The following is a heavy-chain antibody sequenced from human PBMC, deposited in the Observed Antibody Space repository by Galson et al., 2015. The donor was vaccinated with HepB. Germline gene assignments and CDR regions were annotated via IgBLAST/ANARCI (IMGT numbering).Heavy chain of an antibody. J-gene: IGHJ4*02. Sequence: ETLSLTCAVSGGSISSSYWWSWVRQPPGKGLEWIGEIYRSGNTNYNPSLKSRVTILVDKSKNHFSLNLTSVTAADTAVYYCATATRSAAGAVDYWGQGTLVTVSS. D-gene: IGHD1-26*01. V-gene: IGHV4-4*02. CDR2: IYRSGNT. CDR1: GGSISSSYW. CDR3: ATATRSAAGAVDY.